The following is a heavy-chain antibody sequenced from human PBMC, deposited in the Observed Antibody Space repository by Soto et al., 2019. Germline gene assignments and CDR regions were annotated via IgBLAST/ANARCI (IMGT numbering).Heavy chain of an antibody. J-gene: IGHJ6*03. V-gene: IGHV1-8*01. CDR3: ATGPRIFGKADYYYYMDV. Sequence: WASVKVSCKASGYTFTSYDINWMRQATGQGLEWMGWMNPNSGNTGYAQKFQGRVTMTMDTCTDTAYMELSGLRSEDTAVYYCATGPRIFGKADYYYYMDVWGKGTTVTVSS. CDR2: MNPNSGNT. CDR1: GYTFTSYD. D-gene: IGHD3-3*02.